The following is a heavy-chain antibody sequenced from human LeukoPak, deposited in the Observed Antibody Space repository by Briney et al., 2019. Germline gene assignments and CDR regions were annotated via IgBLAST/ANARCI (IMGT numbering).Heavy chain of an antibody. CDR1: GGSFSDSY. CDR2: IIRSGIT. V-gene: IGHV4-34*01. Sequence: PPETLSLTCADYGGSFSDSYWSWIRQAPGKGLEWIGEIIRSGITNYNPSLKSRATISIDTSKNQFSLTLSSVTAADTAVYFCARGNRAGYYFDYWGQGTLVTVSS. D-gene: IGHD5-24*01. J-gene: IGHJ4*02. CDR3: ARGNRAGYYFDY.